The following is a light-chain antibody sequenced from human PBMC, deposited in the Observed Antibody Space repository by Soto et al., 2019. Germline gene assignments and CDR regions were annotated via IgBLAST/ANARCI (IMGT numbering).Light chain of an antibody. CDR2: DND. CDR3: GTWDSSLTAGV. V-gene: IGLV1-51*01. Sequence: QSVLTQPPSVSAAPGQKVTISCSGSSSNIGNDYVSWYQQSPGTAPKLLIYDNDKRPSGIPDRFSGSKSGTSATLDITGLQTGDEADYYCGTWDSSLTAGVFGGGTKVTVL. CDR1: SSNIGNDY. J-gene: IGLJ2*01.